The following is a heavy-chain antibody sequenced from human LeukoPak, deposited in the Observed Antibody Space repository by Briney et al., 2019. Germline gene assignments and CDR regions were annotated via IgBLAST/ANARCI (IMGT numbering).Heavy chain of an antibody. CDR2: IYYSGGT. CDR1: GGSIGRYY. D-gene: IGHD3-16*01. V-gene: IGHV4-59*01. Sequence: PSETLSLTCPVSGGSIGRYYGSWVRQPPGKGLEWIGYIYYSGGTKYNPSLKTRVTISVETSKNHFSLKLSSVTAADTAAYYCASAPPGRRPWLITLSVFYIWGQGTMVTVSS. CDR3: ASAPPGRRPWLITLSVFYI. J-gene: IGHJ3*02.